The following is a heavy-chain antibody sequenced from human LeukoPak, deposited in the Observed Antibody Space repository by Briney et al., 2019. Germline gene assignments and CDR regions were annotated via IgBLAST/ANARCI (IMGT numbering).Heavy chain of an antibody. Sequence: GGSLRLSCAASGFTFSDYWMHWVRQAPGKGLVWVSRINVEGTRTDYADSVRGRFTISRDNAKNTLYLQMNGLTAEDTAIYYCVRSMSGRNDLWGQGTLVSVSA. V-gene: IGHV3-74*01. J-gene: IGHJ5*02. CDR2: INVEGTRT. CDR1: GFTFSDYW. CDR3: VRSMSGRNDL. D-gene: IGHD3-3*01.